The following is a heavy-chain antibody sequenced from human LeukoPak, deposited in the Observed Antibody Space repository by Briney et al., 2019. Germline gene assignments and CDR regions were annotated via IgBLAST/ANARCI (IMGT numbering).Heavy chain of an antibody. J-gene: IGHJ4*02. D-gene: IGHD2-15*01. CDR2: INHSGST. Sequence: PSETLSLTCTVSGGSIRSSYYYWSWIRQPPGKGLEWTGEINHSGSTNYNPSLKSRVTISVDTSKNQFSLKLGSVTAADTAVYYCASSCSGGSCSTPTRLDYWGQGTLVTVSS. V-gene: IGHV4-39*07. CDR1: GGSIRSSYYY. CDR3: ASSCSGGSCSTPTRLDY.